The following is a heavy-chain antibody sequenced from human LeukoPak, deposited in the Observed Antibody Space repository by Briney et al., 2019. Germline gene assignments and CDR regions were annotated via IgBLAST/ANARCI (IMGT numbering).Heavy chain of an antibody. V-gene: IGHV3-11*01. CDR3: ARRRHFIDY. CDR1: GFTLSDYY. CDR2: SSSSGSTI. Sequence: GSLILSCASSGFTLSDYYMSWIRQAPGKGLEWVSYSSSSGSTIYDADSVNGLFAISRDNAKQSLYLPMNSVRAEDTAVYYCARRRHFIDYWGQGTLVTVSS. J-gene: IGHJ4*02.